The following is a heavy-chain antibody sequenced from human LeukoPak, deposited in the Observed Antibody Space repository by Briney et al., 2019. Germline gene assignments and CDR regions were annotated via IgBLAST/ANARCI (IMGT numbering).Heavy chain of an antibody. D-gene: IGHD3-22*01. J-gene: IGHJ6*03. Sequence: GGSLRLSCAASGFTFSIYWMSWVRQPPGKGLEWVANLKQEGREKYYVDSVQGRFTISRDNAKNSLYLQMNSLRAEDTAVYYCARRVLYYDSSGYGTYYYYMDVWGKGTTVTVSS. CDR2: LKQEGREK. CDR1: GFTFSIYW. CDR3: ARRVLYYDSSGYGTYYYYMDV. V-gene: IGHV3-7*01.